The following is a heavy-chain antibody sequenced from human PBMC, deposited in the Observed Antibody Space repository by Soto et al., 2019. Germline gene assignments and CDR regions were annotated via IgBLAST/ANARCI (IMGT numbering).Heavy chain of an antibody. CDR1: GFTFRTYT. J-gene: IGHJ6*02. CDR2: IRGFSPYT. CDR3: ARDRGYDAHDYYYNAMDV. Sequence: GGSLRLSCISSGFTFRTYTMNWVRQAPGKGLEWVSGIRGFSPYTFYAESVKGRFTISTDNAKNSLYLQMNSLRAEDTAVYYCARDRGYDAHDYYYNAMDVWGQGTTVTVSS. V-gene: IGHV3-21*01. D-gene: IGHD3-10*01.